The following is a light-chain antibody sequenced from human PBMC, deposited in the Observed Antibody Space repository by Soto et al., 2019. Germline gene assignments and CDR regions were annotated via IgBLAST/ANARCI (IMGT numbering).Light chain of an antibody. CDR1: QSISNS. CDR2: AAS. Sequence: DNQMTQSPSSLSASVGDRVTITCQSSQSISNSLNWYQQKPGMAPKLLIYAASTLGYGVPSRFSGSGSSTHFTLTISSLQPDDFATYYCQQSFNSNMFTFGQGTKVDIK. CDR3: QQSFNSNMFT. J-gene: IGKJ2*01. V-gene: IGKV1-39*01.